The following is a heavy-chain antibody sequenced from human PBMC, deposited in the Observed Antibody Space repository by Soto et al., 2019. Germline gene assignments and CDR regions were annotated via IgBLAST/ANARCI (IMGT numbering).Heavy chain of an antibody. CDR2: IYWNDDK. J-gene: IGHJ4*02. CDR3: AHRPDYGDPFDY. D-gene: IGHD4-17*01. Sequence: SGPTLVNPTQTLTLTCTFSGFSLSTSGVGVGWIRQPPGKALEWLALIYWNDDKRYSPSLKSRLTITKDTSKNQVVLTMTNMDPVDTAAYYCAHRPDYGDPFDYWGQGTLVTVSS. V-gene: IGHV2-5*01. CDR1: GFSLSTSGVG.